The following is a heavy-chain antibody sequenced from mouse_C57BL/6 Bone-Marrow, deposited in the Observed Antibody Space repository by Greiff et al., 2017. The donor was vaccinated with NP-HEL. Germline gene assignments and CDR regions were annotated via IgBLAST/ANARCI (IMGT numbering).Heavy chain of an antibody. Sequence: EVKLVESGGGLVKPGGSLKLSCAASGFTFSSYTMSLVRQTPEKRLEWVATSSGGGGNTYYPDSVKGRFTISRDNAKNTLYLQMSSLRSEDTAMYDCAGDYYGSDWYFDVWGTGTTVTVSS. D-gene: IGHD1-1*01. J-gene: IGHJ1*03. CDR3: AGDYYGSDWYFDV. CDR1: GFTFSSYT. V-gene: IGHV5-9*04. CDR2: SSGGGGNT.